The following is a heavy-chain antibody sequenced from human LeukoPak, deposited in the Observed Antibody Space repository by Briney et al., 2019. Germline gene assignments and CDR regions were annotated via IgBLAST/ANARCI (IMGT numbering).Heavy chain of an antibody. D-gene: IGHD6-13*01. Sequence: GASVKVSGKASGYTFTSYAMHWVRQAPGQRLEWMGWINAGNGNTKYSQKFQGRVTITRGTSASTAYMELSSLRSEDTAVYYCARGGRIAAAGRGFDPWGQGTLVTVSS. CDR3: ARGGRIAAAGRGFDP. CDR2: INAGNGNT. J-gene: IGHJ5*02. V-gene: IGHV1-3*01. CDR1: GYTFTSYA.